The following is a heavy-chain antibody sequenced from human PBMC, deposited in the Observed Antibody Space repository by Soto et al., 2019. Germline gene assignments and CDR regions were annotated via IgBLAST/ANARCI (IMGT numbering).Heavy chain of an antibody. CDR1: GFSVSTSGVG. Sequence: QITLKESGPTLVKPTQTLTLTCTFSGFSVSTSGVGVGWFRQPPGQALEWLALMYWGNDKRYRPSLNSRLTITEDTSKNQVVLTMTNMDPADTGTYYCAHTAATSDYWESFDFWGQGTLVTVS. D-gene: IGHD3-16*01. V-gene: IGHV2-5*02. CDR3: AHTAATSDYWESFDF. CDR2: MYWGNDK. J-gene: IGHJ4*02.